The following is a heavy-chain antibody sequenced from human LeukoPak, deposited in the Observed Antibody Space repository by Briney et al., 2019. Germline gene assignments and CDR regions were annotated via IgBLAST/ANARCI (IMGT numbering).Heavy chain of an antibody. D-gene: IGHD4-23*01. J-gene: IGHJ4*02. CDR3: ARHLSDYGGNKYYFDY. Sequence: GESLKISCKGSGYSFTSYWIGWLRQMPGKGLEWMGIIYPGDSDTRYSPSFQGQVTISADKSISTAYLQWSSLKASDTAMYYCARHLSDYGGNKYYFDYWGQGTLVTVSS. CDR2: IYPGDSDT. CDR1: GYSFTSYW. V-gene: IGHV5-51*01.